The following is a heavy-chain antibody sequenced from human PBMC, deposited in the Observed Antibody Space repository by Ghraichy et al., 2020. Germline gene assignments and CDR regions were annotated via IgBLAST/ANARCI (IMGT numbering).Heavy chain of an antibody. V-gene: IGHV5-51*01. J-gene: IGHJ6*04. CDR3: VRIFGAKEMDV. Sequence: GESLNISCEGSGYRINTYWIGWVRQKPGKGLEWMGLIHGGDYDIRYSPSFQGQVTISADNSINTAYLHLGSLKASDTAMYYCVRIFGAKEMDVWGIGTTVTVSS. CDR2: IHGGDYDI. D-gene: IGHD3-3*01. CDR1: GYRINTYW.